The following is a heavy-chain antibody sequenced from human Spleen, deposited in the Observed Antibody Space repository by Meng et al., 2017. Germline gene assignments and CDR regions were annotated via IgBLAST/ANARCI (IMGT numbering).Heavy chain of an antibody. D-gene: IGHD6-19*01. CDR3: VRSSGWVRTGFDP. CDR1: GGSISTRGYY. V-gene: IGHV4-39*01. CDR2: IGHSGIT. Sequence: QPQLQESGPGLVKPSGALSLTGSVSGGSISTRGYYWAWIRQPPGKGLEWIGSIGHSGITYYTPSLKSRVTVSIDTSKSQFSLKLTSVTAADTAVYYCVRSSGWVRTGFDPWGQGTLVTVSS. J-gene: IGHJ5*02.